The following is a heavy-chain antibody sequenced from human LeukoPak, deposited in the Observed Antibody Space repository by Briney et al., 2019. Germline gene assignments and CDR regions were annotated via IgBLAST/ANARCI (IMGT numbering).Heavy chain of an antibody. CDR2: IYPGDSET. Sequence: GESLKISCKGSGYSFTSYWIGWVRQVPGKGLEWMGNIYPGDSETKYSPSFQGQVTMSADKSSGTAYLQWTSLKASDSGMYFCARRPVGGWFYLDYWGQGTLVIVSS. J-gene: IGHJ4*02. CDR3: ARRPVGGWFYLDY. V-gene: IGHV5-51*01. CDR1: GYSFTSYW. D-gene: IGHD6-19*01.